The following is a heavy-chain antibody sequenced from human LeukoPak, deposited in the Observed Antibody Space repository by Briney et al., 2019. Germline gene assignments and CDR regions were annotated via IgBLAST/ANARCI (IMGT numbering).Heavy chain of an antibody. J-gene: IGHJ3*02. CDR2: ISAYNGNT. D-gene: IGHD3-22*01. CDR1: GYTFPIYG. CDR3: ARGVPDYYDSSGYDDAFDI. V-gene: IGHV1-18*01. Sequence: ASVTVSCKASGYTFPIYGISWVRQAPGQGLEWMGWISAYNGNTNYAQKLQGRVTMTTDTSTSTAYMELRSLRSDDTAVYYCARGVPDYYDSSGYDDAFDIWGQGTMVTVSS.